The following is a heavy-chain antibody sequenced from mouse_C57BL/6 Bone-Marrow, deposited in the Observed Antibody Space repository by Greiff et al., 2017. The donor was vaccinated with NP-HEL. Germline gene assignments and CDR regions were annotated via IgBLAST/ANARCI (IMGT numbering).Heavy chain of an antibody. D-gene: IGHD1-1*01. V-gene: IGHV5-9-3*01. CDR2: ISSGGSYT. CDR1: GFTFSSYT. Sequence: DVKLVESGGGLVKPGGSLKVSCTASGFTFSSYTMSWVRQTPEKRLEWVATISSGGSYTYYPDSVKGRFTIARDNAKNTLYLQMSSLRSEDTAMYYCARQEVYYGSDTGFDYWGQGTTLTVSS. CDR3: ARQEVYYGSDTGFDY. J-gene: IGHJ2*01.